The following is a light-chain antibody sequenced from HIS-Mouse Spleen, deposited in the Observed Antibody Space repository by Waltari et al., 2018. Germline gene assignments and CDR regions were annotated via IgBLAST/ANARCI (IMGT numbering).Light chain of an antibody. CDR3: NSRDSSGNHLV. CDR2: GKN. J-gene: IGLJ2*01. V-gene: IGLV3-19*01. Sequence: SSELTQDPAVSVALGQTVRIPCHGDSLGSYYARWYQQKPGQAPVLVIYGKNNRPSGIPDRFSGSSSGNTASLTITGAQAEDEADYYCNSRDSSGNHLVFGGGTKLTVL. CDR1: SLGSYY.